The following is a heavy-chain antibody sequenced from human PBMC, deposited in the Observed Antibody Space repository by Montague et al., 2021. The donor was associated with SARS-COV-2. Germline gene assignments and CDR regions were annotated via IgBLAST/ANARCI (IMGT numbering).Heavy chain of an antibody. CDR1: GDSVSSNSAT. CDR2: TYYRSKWYN. D-gene: IGHD1-1*01. J-gene: IGHJ6*02. Sequence: CAISGDSVSSNSATWNGVRQSPSRGLDLLGRTYYRSKWYNDYAVXVRGRVTINPDTSKNQFSLQLNSVTPEDTAIYYCTSGREGNYNVMDVWGQGTTVTVSS. CDR3: TSGREGNYNVMDV. V-gene: IGHV6-1*01.